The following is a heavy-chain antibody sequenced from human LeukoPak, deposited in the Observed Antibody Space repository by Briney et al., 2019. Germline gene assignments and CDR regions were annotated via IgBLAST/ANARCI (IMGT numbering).Heavy chain of an antibody. CDR3: AKDGLAAAADGPFDY. CDR1: GFTFSRYW. CDR2: IKQDGSEK. V-gene: IGHV3-7*01. Sequence: GGSLRLSCAASGFTFSRYWMSWVRQAPGKGLEWVANIKQDGSEKDYVDSVKGRFTISRDNAKNSLYLQMNSLRAEDTAVYYCAKDGLAAAADGPFDYWGQGTLVTVSS. J-gene: IGHJ4*02. D-gene: IGHD6-13*01.